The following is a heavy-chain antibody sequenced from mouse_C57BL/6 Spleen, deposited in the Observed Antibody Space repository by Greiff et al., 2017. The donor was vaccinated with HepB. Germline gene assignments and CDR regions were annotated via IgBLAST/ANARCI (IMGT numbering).Heavy chain of an antibody. V-gene: IGHV5-17*01. J-gene: IGHJ2*01. CDR3: AREGVLTFYFDY. Sequence: EVKLMESGGGLVKPGGSLKLSCAASGFTFSDYGMHWVRQAPEKGLEWVAYISSGSSTIYYADTVKGRFTISRDNAKNTLFLQMTSLRSEDTAMYYCAREGVLTFYFDYWGQGTTLTVSS. CDR1: GFTFSDYG. D-gene: IGHD4-1*01. CDR2: ISSGSSTI.